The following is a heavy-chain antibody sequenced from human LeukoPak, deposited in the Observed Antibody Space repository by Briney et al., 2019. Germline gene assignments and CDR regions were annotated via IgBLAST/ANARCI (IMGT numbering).Heavy chain of an antibody. D-gene: IGHD6-13*01. V-gene: IGHV5-51*01. CDR3: VRFALTSSLDH. CDR2: INPGYSDA. CDR1: GYKLTNNW. J-gene: IGHJ5*02. Sequence: GESLKISCKISGYKLTNNWIGWVRQGPGKGLEWMGLINPGYSDAKYSPYFQGQVTLSVDASISTAYLQLSGLRAADTAIYYCVRFALTSSLDHWGQGTLVTVSS.